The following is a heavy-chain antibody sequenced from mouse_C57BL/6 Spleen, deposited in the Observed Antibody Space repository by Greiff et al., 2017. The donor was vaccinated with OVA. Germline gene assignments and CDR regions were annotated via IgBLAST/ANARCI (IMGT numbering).Heavy chain of an antibody. J-gene: IGHJ2*01. CDR1: GYSFTSYY. CDR2: IYPGSGNT. CDR3: ARGDLYYFDY. D-gene: IGHD3-3*01. Sequence: QVQLKQSGPELVKPGASVKISCKASGYSFTSYYIPWVKQRPGQGLEWIGWIYPGSGNTKYNEKFKGKATLTADTSSSTAYMQLSSLTSEDSAVYYCARGDLYYFDYWGQGTTLTVSS. V-gene: IGHV1-66*01.